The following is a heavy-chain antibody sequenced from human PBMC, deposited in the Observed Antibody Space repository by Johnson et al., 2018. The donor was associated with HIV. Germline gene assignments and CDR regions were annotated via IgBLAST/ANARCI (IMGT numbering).Heavy chain of an antibody. V-gene: IGHV3-30-3*01. CDR2: ISYDGSNK. CDR3: ARDNLRQLDAFDI. Sequence: QVQLVESGGGVVQPGRSLKLSCAASGFPFSTYAVLWVRQSLGKGLEWVAVISYDGSNKYYADSVKGRFTISRDNSKNTLYLQMNSLRAEDTAVYYCARDNLRQLDAFDIWGQGTMVTVSS. J-gene: IGHJ3*02. CDR1: GFPFSTYA. D-gene: IGHD3-16*01.